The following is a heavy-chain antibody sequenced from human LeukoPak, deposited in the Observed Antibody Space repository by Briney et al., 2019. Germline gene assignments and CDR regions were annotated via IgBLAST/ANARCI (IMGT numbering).Heavy chain of an antibody. D-gene: IGHD6-19*01. CDR1: GYTFTNYG. J-gene: IGHJ4*02. V-gene: IGHV1-69*04. CDR2: IIPILGIA. Sequence: SVKVSCKSSGYTFTNYGISWVRQAPGQGLEWMGRIIPILGIANYAQKFQGRVTITADKSTSTAYMELSSLRSEDTAVYYCARSPYSSGWYEWGQGTLVTVSS. CDR3: ARSPYSSGWYE.